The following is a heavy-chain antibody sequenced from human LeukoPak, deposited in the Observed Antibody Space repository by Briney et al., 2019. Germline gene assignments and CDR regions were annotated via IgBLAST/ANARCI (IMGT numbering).Heavy chain of an antibody. Sequence: GGSLRLSCAASDFPFIDFPMHWVRQAQGKGLGWVSGINWNSVNEGYADSVKGRFTISRDNAKNSLYLEMNSLRAEDTALYYCAKSSWGEILPPDYWGQGTLVTVSS. D-gene: IGHD1-26*01. J-gene: IGHJ4*02. V-gene: IGHV3-9*01. CDR1: DFPFIDFP. CDR3: AKSSWGEILPPDY. CDR2: INWNSVNE.